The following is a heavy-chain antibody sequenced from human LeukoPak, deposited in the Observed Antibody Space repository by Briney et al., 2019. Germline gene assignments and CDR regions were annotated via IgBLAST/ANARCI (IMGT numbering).Heavy chain of an antibody. CDR1: GXTFSSYA. CDR3: AKLGLYYDILTGYPDAFDI. CDR2: ISGSGGST. V-gene: IGHV3-23*01. Sequence: GGSLRLSCAASGXTFSSYAMSWVRQAPGKGLEWVSAISGSGGSTCYADSVKGRFTISRDNSKNTLYLQMNSLRAEDTAVYYCAKLGLYYDILTGYPDAFDIWGQGTMVTVSS. D-gene: IGHD3-9*01. J-gene: IGHJ3*02.